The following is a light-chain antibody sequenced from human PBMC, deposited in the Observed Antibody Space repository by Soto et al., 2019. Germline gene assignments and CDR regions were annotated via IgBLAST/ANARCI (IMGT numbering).Light chain of an antibody. CDR2: GAS. Sequence: EIVLPQSPGTLSLSPVERATLSCRASQSVSNNYLAWYQQKPGQAPRLLIYGASTRATGIPARFTGSGSGTDFNLTISTLEPEDFAVYYCQQRQYWPPITCGQGTRLEIK. V-gene: IGKV3-11*01. CDR1: QSVSNNY. J-gene: IGKJ5*01. CDR3: QQRQYWPPIT.